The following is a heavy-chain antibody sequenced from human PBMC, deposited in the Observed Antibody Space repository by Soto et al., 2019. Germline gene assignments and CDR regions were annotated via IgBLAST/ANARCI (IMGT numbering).Heavy chain of an antibody. J-gene: IGHJ4*02. CDR3: ARGLHYLFDY. V-gene: IGHV3-33*01. Sequence: PGGSLRLSCTASGFTFGDYAMSWVRQAPGKGLEWVAVIWYDGNNKYYADSVKGRFTISRDNSKNTLYVQMTSLRAEDTAIYYCARGLHYLFDYWGQGTLVTVSS. D-gene: IGHD3-10*01. CDR2: IWYDGNNK. CDR1: GFTFGDYA.